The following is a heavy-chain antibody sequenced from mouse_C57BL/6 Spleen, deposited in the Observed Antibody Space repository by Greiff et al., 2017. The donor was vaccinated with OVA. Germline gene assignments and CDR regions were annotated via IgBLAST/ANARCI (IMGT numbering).Heavy chain of an antibody. CDR3: ARNSYYYGSSPWYFDV. CDR2: IWSGGST. Sequence: VQLQQSGPGLVQPSQSLSITCTVSGFSLTSYGVHWVRQSPGKGLEWLGVIWSGGSTDYNAAFLSSLSISKDNYKSQVFFKMNSLQADDTAIYYCARNSYYYGSSPWYFDVWGTGTTVTVSS. CDR1: GFSLTSYG. D-gene: IGHD1-1*01. V-gene: IGHV2-2*01. J-gene: IGHJ1*03.